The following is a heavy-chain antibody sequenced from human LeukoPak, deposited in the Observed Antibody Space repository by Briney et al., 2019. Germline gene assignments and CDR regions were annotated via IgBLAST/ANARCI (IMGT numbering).Heavy chain of an antibody. CDR1: EFTFSSYA. J-gene: IGHJ4*02. Sequence: GGSLRLSCAASEFTFSSYAMSWVRQAPGKGLDWVSAISGSGGSTYYADSVKGRFTISRDNSRNTLYLQMNSLRAEDTAVYYCARDLRSGLYEGSIDYWGQGTLVTVSS. V-gene: IGHV3-23*01. D-gene: IGHD6-19*01. CDR2: ISGSGGST. CDR3: ARDLRSGLYEGSIDY.